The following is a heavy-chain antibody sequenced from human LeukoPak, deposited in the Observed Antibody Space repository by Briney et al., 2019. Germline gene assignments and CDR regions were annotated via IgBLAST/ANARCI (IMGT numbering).Heavy chain of an antibody. J-gene: IGHJ4*02. Sequence: PGGSLRLSCAAFGFTSSNYGMNWVRLAPGKGLEWVSRISSSGTYIDYTDSVKGRFTISRDNAKSSLYLQMNSLRAEDTAVYYCARCGIVPAAPCHFDYWGQGTLVTVSS. CDR2: ISSSGTYI. V-gene: IGHV3-21*01. CDR1: GFTSSNYG. D-gene: IGHD2-2*01. CDR3: ARCGIVPAAPCHFDY.